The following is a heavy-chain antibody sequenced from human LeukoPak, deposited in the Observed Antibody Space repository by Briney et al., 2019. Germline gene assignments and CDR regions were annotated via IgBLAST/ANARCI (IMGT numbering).Heavy chain of an antibody. CDR1: GGSISSGGYY. CDR3: ARHWNSNPDY. D-gene: IGHD4-11*01. V-gene: IGHV4-31*03. CDR2: IYYSGST. J-gene: IGHJ4*02. Sequence: PSETLSLTCTVSGGSISSGGYYWSWIRQHPGKGLEWIGYIYYSGSTYYNPSLKSRVTISVDTSKNQFSLKLSSVTAADTAVYYCARHWNSNPDYWGQGTLVTVSS.